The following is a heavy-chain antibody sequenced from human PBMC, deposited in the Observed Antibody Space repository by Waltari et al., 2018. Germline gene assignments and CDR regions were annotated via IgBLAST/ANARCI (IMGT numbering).Heavy chain of an antibody. D-gene: IGHD6-13*01. J-gene: IGHJ5*02. V-gene: IGHV4-59*01. Sequence: QVQLQESGPGLVKPSETLSLTCTVSGGSIRSYYWSWTRQPPGKGLEWIGYIYYSGSTNYNPSLKSRVTISVDTSKNQFSLKLSSVTAADTAVYYCARVGYSSSAGDWFDPWGQGTLVTVSS. CDR3: ARVGYSSSAGDWFDP. CDR2: IYYSGST. CDR1: GGSIRSYY.